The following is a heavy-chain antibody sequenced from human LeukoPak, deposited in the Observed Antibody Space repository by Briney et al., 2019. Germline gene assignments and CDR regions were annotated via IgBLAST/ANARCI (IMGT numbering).Heavy chain of an antibody. CDR2: IRYDGSNE. CDR3: AKGPSGWYQYYFDY. V-gene: IGHV3-30*02. D-gene: IGHD6-19*01. J-gene: IGHJ4*02. CDR1: GFTFSSYG. Sequence: GSLRLSCAASGFTFSSYGMHWVRQAPGKGLEWEAFIRYDGSNEYYADSVKGRFTISRDNSKNTLYLQMNSLRAEDTAVYYCAKGPSGWYQYYFDYWGQGTLVTVSS.